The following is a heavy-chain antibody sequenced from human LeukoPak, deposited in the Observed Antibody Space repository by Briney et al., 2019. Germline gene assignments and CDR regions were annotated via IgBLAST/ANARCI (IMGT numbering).Heavy chain of an antibody. J-gene: IGHJ4*02. CDR2: ISGSGSST. V-gene: IGHV3-23*01. D-gene: IGHD6-19*01. CDR1: GFTFTSYA. Sequence: PPGGSLRLSWAAAGFTFTSYAMNWVRQAPGKGREWVSTISGSGSSTYYVDSGKGRFTISRDNSKNTPYLQMNSLRAEDTAEYYCAKDSNGWYQRGSNYFDYWGQGTLVTVSS. CDR3: AKDSNGWYQRGSNYFDY.